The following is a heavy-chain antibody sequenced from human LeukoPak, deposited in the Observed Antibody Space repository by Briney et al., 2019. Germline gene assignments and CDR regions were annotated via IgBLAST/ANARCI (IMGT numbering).Heavy chain of an antibody. CDR2: IRYDGSGK. J-gene: IGHJ5*02. D-gene: IGHD2-21*02. CDR3: AKGDTS. Sequence: PGGSLRLSCAASGFNFSNYDMHWVRQAPGKGLEWVAFIRYDGSGKYYADSVKGRFTISRDNSKNTLYLQMNSLRTGDTAVYHCAKGDTSWGQGTLVTVSS. CDR1: GFNFSNYD. V-gene: IGHV3-30*02.